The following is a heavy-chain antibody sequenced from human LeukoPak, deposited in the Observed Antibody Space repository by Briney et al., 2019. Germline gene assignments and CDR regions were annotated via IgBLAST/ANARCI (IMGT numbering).Heavy chain of an antibody. CDR1: GSTFSSYS. D-gene: IGHD2-2*01. CDR2: ISSSSTSI. CDR3: ARASKLYCSSTSCYMDV. J-gene: IGHJ6*04. V-gene: IGHV3-21*01. Sequence: GGSLRLSCAASGSTFSSYSMNWVHQAPGKGLEWVSSISSSSTSIYYADSVKGRFTISRDNAKNSLYLQVNGLGAEDTAVYYCARASKLYCSSTSCYMDVWGKGTTVTVSS.